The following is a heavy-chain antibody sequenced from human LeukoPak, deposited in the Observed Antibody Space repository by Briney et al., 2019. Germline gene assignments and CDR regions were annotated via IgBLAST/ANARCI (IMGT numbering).Heavy chain of an antibody. CDR3: AKDERNWNYNLASQTYD. CDR1: GFRFSSYA. Sequence: HPGGSLRLSCAASGFRFSSYAMSWVRQAPGKGLEWVSAISGSGVSTYYADSVKGRFTVSRDNSKNTLYLQMSSLRAEDTAVYYCAKDERNWNYNLASQTYDWGHGTLVTVSS. CDR2: ISGSGVST. V-gene: IGHV3-23*01. J-gene: IGHJ4*01. D-gene: IGHD1-7*01.